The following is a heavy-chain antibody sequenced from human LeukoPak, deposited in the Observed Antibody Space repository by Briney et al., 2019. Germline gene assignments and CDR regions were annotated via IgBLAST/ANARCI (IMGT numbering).Heavy chain of an antibody. D-gene: IGHD3-9*01. V-gene: IGHV3-7*01. J-gene: IGHJ3*02. CDR2: IKQDGSEK. Sequence: GGSLRLSCAASGFTFSSYWMSWVRQAPGKGLEWVANIKQDGSEKYYADSVKGRFTISRDNAKNSLYLQMNSLRAEDTAVYYCASRYDILTGPYAFDIWGQGTMVTVSS. CDR1: GFTFSSYW. CDR3: ASRYDILTGPYAFDI.